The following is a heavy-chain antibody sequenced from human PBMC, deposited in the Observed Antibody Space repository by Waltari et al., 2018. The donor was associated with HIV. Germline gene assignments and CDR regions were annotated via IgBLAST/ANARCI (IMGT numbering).Heavy chain of an antibody. CDR1: GFSFSSYS. CDR3: ARDRTRYYFDS. CDR2: ISTSSSAI. V-gene: IGHV3-48*01. D-gene: IGHD6-6*01. J-gene: IGHJ4*02. Sequence: EVQLVESGGGLVQPGGSLRLSCTASGFSFSSYSMNWVRQAPGKGLLCFAYISTSSSAIFYADSVKGRFTISRDTAKNSLYLQMTSLRAEDTAVYYCARDRTRYYFDSWGQGTLVTVSS.